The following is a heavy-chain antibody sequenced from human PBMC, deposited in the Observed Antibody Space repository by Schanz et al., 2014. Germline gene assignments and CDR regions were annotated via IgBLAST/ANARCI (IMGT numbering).Heavy chain of an antibody. J-gene: IGHJ4*02. CDR1: GYSFSSYV. CDR2: ISGYNGNA. Sequence: QVYLVQSGAEVKKPGASVKVSCKASGYSFSSYVFNWVRQAPGQGLEWVGWISGYNGNANYARKLQDRVTMTTDTYTSTAYMEMRSLRFDDTAVYYCARGDCSNTTCYDKMGYFDYWGQGALVTVSS. D-gene: IGHD2-2*01. V-gene: IGHV1-18*01. CDR3: ARGDCSNTTCYDKMGYFDY.